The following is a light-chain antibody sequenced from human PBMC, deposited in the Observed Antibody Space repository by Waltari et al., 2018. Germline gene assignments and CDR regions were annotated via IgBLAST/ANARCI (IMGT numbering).Light chain of an antibody. CDR1: QSVSTN. J-gene: IGKJ2*01. V-gene: IGKV3-15*01. CDR3: HQYSNLYT. Sequence: EIVMTQSPATLSVSPGERATLSCRASQSVSTNLAWYQQKPGQGPRLLIYGASTRATGIPARFSGSGSGTEFTLTISSLQSEDLAGYYCHQYSNLYTFGQGTKLEIK. CDR2: GAS.